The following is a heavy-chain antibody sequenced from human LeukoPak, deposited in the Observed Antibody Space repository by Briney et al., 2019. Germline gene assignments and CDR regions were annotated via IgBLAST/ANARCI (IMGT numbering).Heavy chain of an antibody. J-gene: IGHJ5*02. CDR2: TYFTGST. CDR1: RGSISSGGHY. D-gene: IGHD1-1*01. Sequence: SETLSLTCNVSRGSISSGGHYWSWIRQRPGKGLEWMGYTYFTGSTYYNPSLQSRLIISADTSMTQFSLRLRSVTAADTAVYYCARKGILERRLHNWFDPWGQGTLVTVSS. CDR3: ARKGILERRLHNWFDP. V-gene: IGHV4-31*03.